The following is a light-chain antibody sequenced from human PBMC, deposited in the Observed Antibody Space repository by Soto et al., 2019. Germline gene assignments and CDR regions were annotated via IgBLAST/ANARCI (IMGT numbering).Light chain of an antibody. CDR1: QSISSG. Sequence: DIQMTQSPSTLSASVGDRVTITCRASQSISSGLAWYQQKPGKAPKLLIYRASYLESGVPSRFTGSGSGTEFTLTISSLQPDSFATYYCQQYKSSILTFGPGTKVDIK. CDR2: RAS. J-gene: IGKJ3*01. V-gene: IGKV1-5*03. CDR3: QQYKSSILT.